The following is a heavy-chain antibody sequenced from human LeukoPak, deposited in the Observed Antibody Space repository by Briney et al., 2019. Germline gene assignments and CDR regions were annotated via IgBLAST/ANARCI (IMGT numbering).Heavy chain of an antibody. CDR3: ARGLTYYYYSSGSPQGWAFDI. V-gene: IGHV3-20*04. Sequence: GGSLRLSCAASGFTFDDYAMSWVRQAPGKGLEWVSGINWNGGGTGYADSVKGRFTISRDNAKNSLYLQMNSLRAEDTALYYCARGLTYYYYSSGSPQGWAFDIWGQGTMVTVSS. J-gene: IGHJ3*02. D-gene: IGHD3-22*01. CDR2: INWNGGGT. CDR1: GFTFDDYA.